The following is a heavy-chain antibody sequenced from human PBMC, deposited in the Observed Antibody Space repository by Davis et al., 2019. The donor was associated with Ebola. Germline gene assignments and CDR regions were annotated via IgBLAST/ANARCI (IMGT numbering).Heavy chain of an antibody. Sequence: AASVKVSCKASGYTFTIYGISWVRQAPGQGLQWMGWISAYNGNTNYVQKLQGRVTMTTDTSTSTAYMELRSLRSDDTAVYYCARSTGYYDSRGYPYYFDYWGQGTLVTVSS. CDR3: ARSTGYYDSRGYPYYFDY. D-gene: IGHD3-22*01. J-gene: IGHJ4*02. CDR2: ISAYNGNT. CDR1: GYTFTIYG. V-gene: IGHV1-18*04.